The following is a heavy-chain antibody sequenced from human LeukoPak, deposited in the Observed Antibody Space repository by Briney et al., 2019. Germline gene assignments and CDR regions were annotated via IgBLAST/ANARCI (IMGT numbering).Heavy chain of an antibody. D-gene: IGHD6-13*01. CDR2: IIPIFDTA. CDR1: GYTYTGYY. Sequence: SVKVSFKASGYTYTGYYMHWVRQARGQGLEWMGGIIPIFDTANYASKFQGRVTITADESTSTAYMELSSLRSEETAVYYCARDRGIAAAGKYYYYMDVWGKGTTVTISS. J-gene: IGHJ6*03. V-gene: IGHV1-69*13. CDR3: ARDRGIAAAGKYYYYMDV.